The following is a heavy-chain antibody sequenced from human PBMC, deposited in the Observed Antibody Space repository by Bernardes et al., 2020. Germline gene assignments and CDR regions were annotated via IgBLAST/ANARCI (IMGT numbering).Heavy chain of an antibody. CDR2: IWYDGSNK. Sequence: GGSLRLSCSASGFTFSSYGMHWVRQAPGKGLEWVAVIWYDGSNKYYADSVKGRFTISRDNSKNTLYLQMNSLRAEDTAVYYCARDSIQLWSDAFDIWGQGTMVTVSS. V-gene: IGHV3-33*01. CDR3: ARDSIQLWSDAFDI. J-gene: IGHJ3*02. D-gene: IGHD5-18*01. CDR1: GFTFSSYG.